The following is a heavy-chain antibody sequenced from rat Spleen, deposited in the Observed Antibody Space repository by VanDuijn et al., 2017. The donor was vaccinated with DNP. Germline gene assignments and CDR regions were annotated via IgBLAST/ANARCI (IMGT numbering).Heavy chain of an antibody. Sequence: QVQLKESGPGLVQPSRPLSLICTVSGFSLTNYGVSWVRQPPGKGLEWIAAIWGGGSTDYNSALRSRLSISRDTSKSQVFLKMNSLQTEDTAMYFCARWGIGSPPFAYWGQGTLVTVSS. CDR2: IWGGGST. CDR3: ARWGIGSPPFAY. V-gene: IGHV2S8*01. CDR1: GFSLTNYG. J-gene: IGHJ3*01. D-gene: IGHD3-1*01.